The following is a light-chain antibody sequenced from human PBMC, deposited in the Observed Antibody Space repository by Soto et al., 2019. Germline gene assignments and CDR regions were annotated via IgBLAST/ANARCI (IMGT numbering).Light chain of an antibody. Sequence: EIVLTQSPGTLSLSPGERATLSCRASQSVSSSYLAWYQQKPGQAPRLLIYGASSRATGIPDRFSGSGSGTAFTLTISRLEPEDFAVYYCQQYGSSPWAFGQGTKVESK. V-gene: IGKV3-20*01. CDR2: GAS. CDR1: QSVSSSY. CDR3: QQYGSSPWA. J-gene: IGKJ1*01.